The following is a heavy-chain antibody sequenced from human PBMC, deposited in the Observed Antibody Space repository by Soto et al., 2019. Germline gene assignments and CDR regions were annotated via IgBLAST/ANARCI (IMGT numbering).Heavy chain of an antibody. J-gene: IGHJ6*02. D-gene: IGHD2-21*01. V-gene: IGHV1-18*01. Sequence: ASVKVSCKASGYTFTSYSITWVRQAPGQGLEWMGRISAYNGNTNYAQKLQGRVTMTTDTSTSTAYMELRSLRSDDTAVYYCARGAFCGGAPGCRDMDVWGQGTTVTVSS. CDR3: ARGAFCGGAPGCRDMDV. CDR1: GYTFTSYS. CDR2: ISAYNGNT.